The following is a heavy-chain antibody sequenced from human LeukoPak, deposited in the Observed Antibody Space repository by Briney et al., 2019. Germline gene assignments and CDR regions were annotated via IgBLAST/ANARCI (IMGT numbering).Heavy chain of an antibody. Sequence: SETLSLTCTVSGDSINSGSYYWSWIRQPAGKGLEWIGRIYNSGSANYNPSLKSRVTISVDTSKNQFSLRLSSVSAADTAVYYCARAIDYGDSYFDYWGQGTLVTVSS. CDR1: GDSINSGSYY. V-gene: IGHV4-61*02. J-gene: IGHJ4*02. CDR3: ARAIDYGDSYFDY. D-gene: IGHD4-17*01. CDR2: IYNSGSA.